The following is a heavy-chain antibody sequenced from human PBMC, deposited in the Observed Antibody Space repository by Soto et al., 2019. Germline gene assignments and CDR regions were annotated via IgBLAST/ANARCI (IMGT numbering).Heavy chain of an antibody. J-gene: IGHJ2*01. CDR3: ARDGSGFHWYFDL. D-gene: IGHD6-19*01. CDR2: TYYRSKWYN. Sequence: QVLLQQSGPGLVEPSQTLSLICAISGDSVSSATATWSWIRLSPSRGLEWLGRTYYRSKWYNDYALSVKSRIAITPDTSENQLSLQLNSVTPEDTAVYFCARDGSGFHWYFDLWGRGTLVTVSS. CDR1: GDSVSSATAT. V-gene: IGHV6-1*01.